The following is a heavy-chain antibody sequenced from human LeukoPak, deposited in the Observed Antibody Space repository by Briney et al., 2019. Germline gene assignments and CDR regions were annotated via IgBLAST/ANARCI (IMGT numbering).Heavy chain of an antibody. Sequence: SETLSLTCAVYGGSFSGYYWSWVRQPPGKGLEWIGEINHSGSTNYNPSLKSRVTISIDTSKNQFSLKLCSVTAADTALYYCASLTGTTDYYFYYMDVWGKGTTVTVSS. D-gene: IGHD1-20*01. J-gene: IGHJ6*03. V-gene: IGHV4-34*01. CDR3: ASLTGTTDYYFYYMDV. CDR2: INHSGST. CDR1: GGSFSGYY.